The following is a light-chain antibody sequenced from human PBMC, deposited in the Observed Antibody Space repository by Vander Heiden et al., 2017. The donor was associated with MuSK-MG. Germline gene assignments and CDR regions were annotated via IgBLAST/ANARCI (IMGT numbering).Light chain of an antibody. V-gene: IGLV2-8*01. CDR2: EVS. Sequence: QSALTQPPSASGSPGQSVTISCTAATSDIFGYNYVSWYQQQPGKAPNLLIYEVSKRPSGVPDRFSGSRSGNTASLTVSGLQAEDEADYYCSSYAANTHVFGSGTKVTVL. CDR3: SSYAANTHV. J-gene: IGLJ1*01. CDR1: TSDIFGYNY.